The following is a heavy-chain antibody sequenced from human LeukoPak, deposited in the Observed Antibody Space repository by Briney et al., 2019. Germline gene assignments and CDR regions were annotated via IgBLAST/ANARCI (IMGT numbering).Heavy chain of an antibody. D-gene: IGHD1-26*01. J-gene: IGHJ4*02. CDR1: GGSISSHY. Sequence: SETLSLTCTVSGGSISSHYWSWIRQPPGEGLEWIGYIYYSGSTNYNPSLKSRVTISVDTSKNQFSLKLSSVTAADTAVYYCARVRGSYNIDYWGQGTLVTVSS. CDR3: ARVRGSYNIDY. V-gene: IGHV4-59*11. CDR2: IYYSGST.